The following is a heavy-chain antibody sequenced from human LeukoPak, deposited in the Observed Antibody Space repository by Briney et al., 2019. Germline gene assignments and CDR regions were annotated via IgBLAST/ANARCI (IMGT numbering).Heavy chain of an antibody. Sequence: EASVKVSCKASGYTFTKHGISWVRQAPGQGLEWMGWISVYNGNTNYAQRLQGRVTMTTDTSTNTAYMELRSLRSDDTAVYYCARGSGYGDSPGLHWGQGTLVTVSS. CDR3: ARGSGYGDSPGLH. CDR2: ISVYNGNT. D-gene: IGHD4-17*01. J-gene: IGHJ4*02. CDR1: GYTFTKHG. V-gene: IGHV1-18*01.